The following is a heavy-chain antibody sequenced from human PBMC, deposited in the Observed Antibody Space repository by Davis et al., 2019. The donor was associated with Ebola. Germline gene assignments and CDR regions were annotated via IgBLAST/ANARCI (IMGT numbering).Heavy chain of an antibody. CDR1: GGTFSSYA. J-gene: IGHJ6*04. CDR2: IIPIFGTA. V-gene: IGHV1-69*13. D-gene: IGHD3-22*01. CDR3: AREKIVVVITEPYYYYYGMDV. Sequence: SVKVSCKASGGTFSSYAISWVRQAPGQGLEWMGGIIPIFGTANYAQKFQGRVTITADESTSTAYMELSSLRSEDTAVYYCAREKIVVVITEPYYYYYGMDVWGKGTTVTVSS.